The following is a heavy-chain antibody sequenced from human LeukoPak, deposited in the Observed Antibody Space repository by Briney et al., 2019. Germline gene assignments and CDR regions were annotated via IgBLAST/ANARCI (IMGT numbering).Heavy chain of an antibody. CDR3: AKRGVVIRVILVGFHKEAYYFDS. Sequence: GGSLRLSCAPSGFTFSDYAFHWVRQAPGKGLEWVSAISGRGENTYYADSVKGRFTISRDNPKNTIYLQMNSLRAEDTAVYFCAKRGVVIRVILVGFHKEAYYFDSWGQGALVTVSS. V-gene: IGHV3-23*01. CDR1: GFTFSDYA. J-gene: IGHJ4*02. CDR2: ISGRGENT. D-gene: IGHD3-22*01.